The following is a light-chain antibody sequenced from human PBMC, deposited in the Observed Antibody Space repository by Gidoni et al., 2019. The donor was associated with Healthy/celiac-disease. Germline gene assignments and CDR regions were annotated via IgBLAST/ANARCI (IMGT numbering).Light chain of an antibody. CDR1: QSISSY. V-gene: IGKV1-39*01. CDR3: QQSYSTPRNT. J-gene: IGKJ2*01. CDR2: AAS. Sequence: DIQMTQSPSSLSASVGDRVTITCRASQSISSYLNWYQQKPGKAPKLRIYAASSLQSGVPSRFSGSGSGTDFTLTISSLQPEDFATYYCQQSYSTPRNTFGQGTKLEIK.